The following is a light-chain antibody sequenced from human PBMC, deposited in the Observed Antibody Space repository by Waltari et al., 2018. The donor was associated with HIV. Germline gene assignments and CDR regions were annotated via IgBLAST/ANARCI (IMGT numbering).Light chain of an antibody. Sequence: QSVLTQPPSVSAAPGQKVTIACSGSNPNIGNTYLSWYQKLPGTAPNLRIYDRDTRPSGIPDRFSGSKSGTSATLGITGLQTGDGANYYCVTWDTRLRAVVFGGGTKLTVL. V-gene: IGLV1-51*01. J-gene: IGLJ3*02. CDR2: DRD. CDR3: VTWDTRLRAVV. CDR1: NPNIGNTY.